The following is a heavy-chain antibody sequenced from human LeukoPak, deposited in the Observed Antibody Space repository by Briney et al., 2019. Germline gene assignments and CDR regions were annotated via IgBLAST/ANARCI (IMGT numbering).Heavy chain of an antibody. D-gene: IGHD3-22*01. Sequence: PGGSLRLSCAATGCTFGRYAMYFFGQAPAKRLEWVAVISFDGSEKYYADSVKGRITISRDNSNNMLYLQMNSLRTEDTAVYYCARAQRVTMIEVVISAFDIWGQGTLVTVSS. V-gene: IGHV3-30*04. J-gene: IGHJ3*02. CDR3: ARAQRVTMIEVVISAFDI. CDR1: GCTFGRYA. CDR2: ISFDGSEK.